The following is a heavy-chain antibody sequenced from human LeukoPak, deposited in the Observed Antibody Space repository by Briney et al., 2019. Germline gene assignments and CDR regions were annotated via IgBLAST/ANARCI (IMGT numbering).Heavy chain of an antibody. J-gene: IGHJ5*02. CDR1: GFNFSSYA. D-gene: IGHD3-3*01. CDR3: ARVGYDFWSGGNWFDP. V-gene: IGHV3-7*01. CDR2: IKQDGSEK. Sequence: PGGALRLSCAASGFNFSSYAMSWVRQAPGKGLEWVANIKQDGSEKYYVDSVKGRFTISRDNAKNSLYLQMNSLRAEDTAVYYCARVGYDFWSGGNWFDPWGQGTLVTVSS.